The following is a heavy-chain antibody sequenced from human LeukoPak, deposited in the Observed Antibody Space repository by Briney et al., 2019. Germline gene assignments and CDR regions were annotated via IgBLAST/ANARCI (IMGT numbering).Heavy chain of an antibody. CDR1: GFTFSSYE. CDR3: ATEVDGYNPGVAAFDI. CDR2: ISSSGSTI. J-gene: IGHJ3*02. D-gene: IGHD5-24*01. V-gene: IGHV3-48*03. Sequence: GGSLRLFCAASGFTFSSYEMNWVRQAPGKGLEGVSYISSSGSTIYYADSVKGRFTISRDNAKNSLYLQMNSLRAEDTALYYCATEVDGYNPGVAAFDIWGQGTMVTVSS.